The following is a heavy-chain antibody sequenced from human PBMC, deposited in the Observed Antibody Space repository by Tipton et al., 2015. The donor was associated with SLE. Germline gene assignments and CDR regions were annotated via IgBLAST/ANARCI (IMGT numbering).Heavy chain of an antibody. Sequence: TLSLTCSVSGGSISSSSYYWGWIRQPPGKGLEWIGNIHYSGSTNYNPSLKSRVTISVDTSKNQFSLKLSSVTAADTAVYYCARFEWELEPRAFDIWGQGTMVTVSS. V-gene: IGHV4-39*07. CDR2: IHYSGST. CDR1: GGSISSSSYY. J-gene: IGHJ3*02. D-gene: IGHD1-26*01. CDR3: ARFEWELEPRAFDI.